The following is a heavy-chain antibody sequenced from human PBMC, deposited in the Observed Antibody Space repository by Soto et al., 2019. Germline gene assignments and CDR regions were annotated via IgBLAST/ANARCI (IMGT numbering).Heavy chain of an antibody. CDR1: GYTFTSYG. Sequence: ASVKVSCKASGYTFTSYGISWVRQAPGQGLEWMGWISVYNGNTNYAQKLQGRVTMTTDTSTSTAYMELRSLRSDDTAVYYCARAMYYDFWGYYSPGMAVWRNGTTVPVSS. J-gene: IGHJ6*04. D-gene: IGHD3-3*01. CDR2: ISVYNGNT. V-gene: IGHV1-18*04. CDR3: ARAMYYDFWGYYSPGMAV.